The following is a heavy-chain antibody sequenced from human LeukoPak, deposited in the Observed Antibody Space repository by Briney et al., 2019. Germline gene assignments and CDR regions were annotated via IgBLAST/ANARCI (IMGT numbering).Heavy chain of an antibody. J-gene: IGHJ6*04. V-gene: IGHV3-48*03. CDR1: GFTFSSYE. Sequence: GGSLRLSCVASGFTFSSYEMNWVRQAPGKGLEWVSYISSSGSTIYYADSVKGRFTISRDNAKNSLYLQMNSLRAEDTAVYYCAELGITLIGGVWGKGTTVTISS. D-gene: IGHD3-10*02. CDR3: AELGITLIGGV. CDR2: ISSSGSTI.